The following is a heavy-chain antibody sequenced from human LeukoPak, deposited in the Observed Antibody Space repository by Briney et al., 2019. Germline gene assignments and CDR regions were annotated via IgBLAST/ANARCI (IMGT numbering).Heavy chain of an antibody. Sequence: PGGSLRLSCAASGFTFSDYYMSWIRQVPGKGLEWVSITYSGGSTYYADSVKGRFTISRDNSKNTLYLQMNSLRAEDTAMYYCARDSTNYDSGSYYSAYWGQGTLVTVSS. V-gene: IGHV3-66*01. CDR2: TYSGGST. J-gene: IGHJ4*02. CDR1: GFTFSDYY. CDR3: ARDSTNYDSGSYYSAY. D-gene: IGHD3-10*01.